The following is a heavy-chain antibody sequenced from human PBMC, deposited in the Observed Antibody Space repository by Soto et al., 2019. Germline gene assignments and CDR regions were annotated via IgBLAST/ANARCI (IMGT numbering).Heavy chain of an antibody. CDR3: AGRLIAAPEWFDP. J-gene: IGHJ5*02. CDR1: GGSISNNNG. V-gene: IGHV4-4*02. Sequence: SETLSLTCVVSGGSISNNNGWTFVRQPPGKGPDWIAEIYHSGATNYNPSLGSRFTLSLDKSNNHVSLRRNLLTSEYPSCYHCAGRLIAAPEWFDPWGPGTLVPVSS. CDR2: IYHSGAT. D-gene: IGHD6-6*01.